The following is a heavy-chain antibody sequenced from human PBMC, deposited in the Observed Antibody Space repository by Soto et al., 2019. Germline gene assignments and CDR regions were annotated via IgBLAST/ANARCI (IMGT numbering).Heavy chain of an antibody. Sequence: QVQLVESGGGVVQPGRSLRLSCAASGFTFSSYGMHWVRQAPGKGLEWVAVISYDGSNKYYADSVKGRFTISRDNSKNTLYLQMNSLRAEDTAVYYCAKATTWIQLSMAFDYWGQGTLVTVSS. J-gene: IGHJ4*02. CDR1: GFTFSSYG. D-gene: IGHD5-18*01. CDR3: AKATTWIQLSMAFDY. CDR2: ISYDGSNK. V-gene: IGHV3-30*18.